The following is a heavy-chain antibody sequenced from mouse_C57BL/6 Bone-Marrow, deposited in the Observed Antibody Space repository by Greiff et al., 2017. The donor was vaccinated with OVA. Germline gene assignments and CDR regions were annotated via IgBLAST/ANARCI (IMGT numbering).Heavy chain of an antibody. J-gene: IGHJ3*01. CDR1: GYAFTNYL. D-gene: IGHD2-3*01. CDR3: ARESYDGYPFGY. V-gene: IGHV1-54*01. CDR2: INPGSGGT. Sequence: VQLQESGAELVRPGTSVKVSCKASGYAFTNYLIEWVKQRPGQGLEWIGVINPGSGGTNYNEKFKGKATLTADKSSSTAYMQLSSLTSEDSAAYFCARESYDGYPFGYWGQGTLVTVAA.